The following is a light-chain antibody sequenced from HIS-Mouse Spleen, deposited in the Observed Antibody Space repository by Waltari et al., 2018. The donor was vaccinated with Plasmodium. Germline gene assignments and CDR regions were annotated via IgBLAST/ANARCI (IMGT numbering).Light chain of an antibody. CDR3: AAWDDSLSGVV. Sequence: QSVLTQPPSASGTPGQRVTISCSGSSSNIGSNYVYWYQQLPGTAPKLLIYRNNARPAGVPARCSGSKVGTSASLAIIGLRAEDEADYYCAAWDDSLSGVVFGGGTKLTVL. J-gene: IGLJ2*01. V-gene: IGLV1-47*01. CDR2: RNN. CDR1: SSNIGSNY.